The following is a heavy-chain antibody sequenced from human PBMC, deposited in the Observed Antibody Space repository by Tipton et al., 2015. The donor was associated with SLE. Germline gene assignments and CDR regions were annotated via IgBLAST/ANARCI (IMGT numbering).Heavy chain of an antibody. CDR2: IYYSGST. Sequence: TLSLTCTVSGGSISSYYWSWIRQPPGKGLEWIGYIYYSGSTNYNPSLKSRVTISVDTSKNQFSLKLSSVTAADTAVYYCARDPGSGNSDLSYWGQGTLVTVSS. V-gene: IGHV4-59*01. D-gene: IGHD4-23*01. CDR3: ARDPGSGNSDLSY. CDR1: GGSISSYY. J-gene: IGHJ4*02.